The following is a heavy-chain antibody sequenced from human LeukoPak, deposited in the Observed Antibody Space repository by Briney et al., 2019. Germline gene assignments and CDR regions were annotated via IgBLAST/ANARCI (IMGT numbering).Heavy chain of an antibody. J-gene: IGHJ4*02. Sequence: GGSLRLSCAASGFTFSSYTMNWVRQPPGKGLEWVSNIGTSSTTIYYADSVKGRFTISRDNAKNSLYLQMNSLRAEDTAVYYCAREMVGGYSSSWPFDYWGQGTLVTVSS. CDR3: AREMVGGYSSSWPFDY. V-gene: IGHV3-48*04. CDR2: IGTSSTTI. D-gene: IGHD6-13*01. CDR1: GFTFSSYT.